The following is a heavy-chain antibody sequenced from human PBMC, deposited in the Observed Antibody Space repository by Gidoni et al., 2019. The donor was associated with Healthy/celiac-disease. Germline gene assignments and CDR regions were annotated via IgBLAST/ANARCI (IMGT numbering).Heavy chain of an antibody. CDR3: ARGHRGYYDFWMGYYYGMDV. J-gene: IGHJ6*04. Sequence: QVQLQQWGAGLLTPSETLSLTCAVYGGSFRGYSWRWIRQPPGKGLEWIGEINHSGSTNYNPSLKSRVTISVDTSKNQFSLKLSSVTAADTAVYYCARGHRGYYDFWMGYYYGMDVWGKGTTVTVSS. CDR2: INHSGST. V-gene: IGHV4-34*01. D-gene: IGHD3-3*01. CDR1: GGSFRGYS.